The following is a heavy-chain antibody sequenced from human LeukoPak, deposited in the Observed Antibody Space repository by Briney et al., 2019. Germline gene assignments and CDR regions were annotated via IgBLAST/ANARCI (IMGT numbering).Heavy chain of an antibody. J-gene: IGHJ3*02. CDR2: IYPDDSDT. CDR1: GYRFNAYW. V-gene: IGHV5-51*01. D-gene: IGHD6-19*01. CDR3: ARRGYRSGANAFDI. Sequence: GQSLKISCKGSGYRFNAYWIAWVRQMPGKGLEWMGIIYPDDSDTRYSPSFQGQVTISADKSISTAYLQWSSLKASDTAMYYCARRGYRSGANAFDIWGQGTMVTV.